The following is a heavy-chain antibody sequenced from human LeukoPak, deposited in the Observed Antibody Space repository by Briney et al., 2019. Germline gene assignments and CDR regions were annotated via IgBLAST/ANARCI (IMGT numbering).Heavy chain of an antibody. Sequence: PGGSLRLSCAASGFTFSDYYMSWIRQAPGKGLDWVSYISSSGSTIYYADSVKGRFTISRDNAKNSLYLQMNSLRAEDTAVYYCARCITMVRGVIFCYYFDYWGQGTLVTVSS. CDR3: ARCITMVRGVIFCYYFDY. CDR2: ISSSGSTI. D-gene: IGHD3-10*01. CDR1: GFTFSDYY. V-gene: IGHV3-11*04. J-gene: IGHJ4*02.